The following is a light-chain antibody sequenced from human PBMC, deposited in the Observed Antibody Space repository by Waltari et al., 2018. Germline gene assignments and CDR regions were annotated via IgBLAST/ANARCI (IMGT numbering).Light chain of an antibody. CDR1: KLGAKY. V-gene: IGLV3-1*01. Sequence: SYELTQPPSVSVSPGQTASITCSGDKLGAKYACWYQQTPGQSPVLVIYQDSKRPSGSLERFSGSNSGNTATLTISGTQAMDEADYYCQAWDSSTGVFGGGTKLTVL. J-gene: IGLJ3*02. CDR3: QAWDSSTGV. CDR2: QDS.